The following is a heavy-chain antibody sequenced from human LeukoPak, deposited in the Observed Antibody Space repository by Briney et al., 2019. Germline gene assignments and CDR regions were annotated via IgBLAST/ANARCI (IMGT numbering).Heavy chain of an antibody. J-gene: IGHJ4*02. CDR3: VYGHNRGY. V-gene: IGHV3-21*01. CDR2: ISSSSSNT. CDR1: GFTFSSST. D-gene: IGHD1-14*01. Sequence: PGGSLRLSCAASGFTFSSSTMNCVRQAPGQGLEWVSSISSSSSNTHYADSVKGRLTISRDNAKNSLYLQMNSLRDEDTAVYYCVYGHNRGYWGQGTLVTVSS.